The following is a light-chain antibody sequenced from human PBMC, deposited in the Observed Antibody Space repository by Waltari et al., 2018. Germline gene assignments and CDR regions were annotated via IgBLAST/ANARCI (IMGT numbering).Light chain of an antibody. Sequence: IVMTQSPDSLAVSLGERATIHCTSSQSVLFSFNNKHCLAWSQQKPGQPPQLLISWASSRESGVPDRFSGSGSGTDFTLTISSLQAEDVAVYYCQQYYSSPLTFGGGTKVEIK. V-gene: IGKV4-1*01. CDR1: QSVLFSFNNKHC. CDR2: WAS. CDR3: QQYYSSPLT. J-gene: IGKJ4*01.